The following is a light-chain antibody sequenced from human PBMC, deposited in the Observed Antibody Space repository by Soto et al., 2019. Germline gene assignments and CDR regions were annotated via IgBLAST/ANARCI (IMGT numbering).Light chain of an antibody. V-gene: IGKV3-15*01. CDR3: QQYSDWPRT. CDR2: GAS. J-gene: IGKJ1*01. CDR1: ESVSTS. Sequence: EIVLTQSPATLSVSPWERATISCRASESVSTSLAWYQQKPGRSPSLLIYGASNRATGLPARFSGSGSGTEFTLTISSLQSEDFAVYYCQQYSDWPRTFGQGTKLEFK.